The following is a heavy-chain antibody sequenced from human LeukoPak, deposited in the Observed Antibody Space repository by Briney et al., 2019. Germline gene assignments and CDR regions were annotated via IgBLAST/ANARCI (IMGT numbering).Heavy chain of an antibody. D-gene: IGHD2-8*01. V-gene: IGHV3-21*01. Sequence: GGSLRLSCAASGFTFSSYSMNWVRQAPGKGLEWVSSISSSSSYIYYADSVKGRFTISRDNAKNSLYLQMNSLRAEDTAVYYCARVKDGPTPFFDYWGQGTLVTVSS. J-gene: IGHJ4*02. CDR3: ARVKDGPTPFFDY. CDR1: GFTFSSYS. CDR2: ISSSSSYI.